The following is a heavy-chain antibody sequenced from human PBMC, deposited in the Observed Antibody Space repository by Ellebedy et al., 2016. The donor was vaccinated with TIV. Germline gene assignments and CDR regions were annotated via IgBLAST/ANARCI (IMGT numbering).Heavy chain of an antibody. J-gene: IGHJ4*02. D-gene: IGHD3-10*01. Sequence: AASVKVSCKASGYTFTSYGISWVRQAPGQGLEWMGWISAYNGNTNYAQKLQGRVTMTRDTSTSTVYMELSSLRSEDTAVYYCATGNVLLWFGELFPFDYWGQGTLVTVSS. CDR1: GYTFTSYG. CDR3: ATGNVLLWFGELFPFDY. CDR2: ISAYNGNT. V-gene: IGHV1-18*04.